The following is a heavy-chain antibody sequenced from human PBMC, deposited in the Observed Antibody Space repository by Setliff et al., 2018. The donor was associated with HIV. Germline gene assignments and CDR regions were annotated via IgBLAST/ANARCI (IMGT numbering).Heavy chain of an antibody. J-gene: IGHJ3*01. CDR3: AKQGYSDSLYAFDV. CDR2: IHPNTGST. D-gene: IGHD1-26*01. V-gene: IGHV1-2*06. CDR1: GYTFTAYY. Sequence: ASVKVSCKTSGYTFTAYYIYWVRQAPGHGLELMGRIHPNTGSTNYLQEFQGRVTITRDTSMSTVYMALTGLTSDDTAVYYCAKQGYSDSLYAFDVWGQGTMVPV.